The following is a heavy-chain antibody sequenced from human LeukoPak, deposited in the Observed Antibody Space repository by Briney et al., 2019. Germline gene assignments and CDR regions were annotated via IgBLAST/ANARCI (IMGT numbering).Heavy chain of an antibody. J-gene: IGHJ3*02. Sequence: GGSLRLSCAASGFTVSSTYMSWVRQAPGKGLEWVSIIYSGGSTHYADSVKGRFTISRDNSKNTLYLQMNSLRVEDTAVYYCARPASGGDAFDIWGQGTMVTVSS. V-gene: IGHV3-53*05. CDR3: ARPASGGDAFDI. D-gene: IGHD2-15*01. CDR2: IYSGGST. CDR1: GFTVSSTY.